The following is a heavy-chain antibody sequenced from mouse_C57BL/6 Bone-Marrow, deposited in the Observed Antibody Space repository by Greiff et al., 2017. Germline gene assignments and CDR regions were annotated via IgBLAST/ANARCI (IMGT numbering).Heavy chain of an antibody. Sequence: QVQLQQSGAELVKPGASVKISCKASGYAFSSYWMNWVKQRPGKGLEWIGQIYPGDGDTNYNGKFKGKATLTADKSSSTAYMQLSSLTSEDSAVYFCAFYYYGSGPYYYAMDYWGQGTSVTVSS. CDR3: AFYYYGSGPYYYAMDY. CDR2: IYPGDGDT. V-gene: IGHV1-80*01. D-gene: IGHD1-1*01. J-gene: IGHJ4*01. CDR1: GYAFSSYW.